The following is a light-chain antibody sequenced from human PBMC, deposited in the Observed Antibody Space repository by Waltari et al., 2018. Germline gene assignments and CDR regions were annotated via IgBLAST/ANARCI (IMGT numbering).Light chain of an antibody. J-gene: IGKJ5*01. V-gene: IGKV2-30*01. CDR2: QVS. CDR3: MQATHWPVT. CDR1: EGLVFEAGHTY. Sequence: EVVLTQSPLSLSVTVGQPASFSCRSAEGLVFEAGHTYLNWFQQRPGQSPRRLIYQVSKRDYGVPDRFIGYGAGTDFTLRISMVQPEDVWVYFCMQATHWPVTFGQGTRLEIK.